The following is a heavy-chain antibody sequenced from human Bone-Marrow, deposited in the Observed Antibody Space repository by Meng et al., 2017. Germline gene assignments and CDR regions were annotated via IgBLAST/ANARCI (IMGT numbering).Heavy chain of an antibody. CDR2: ISGSGGST. CDR3: AKSSWHSSGWPYTYYYGMDV. Sequence: GGSLRLSCAASGFTVSRNYMSWVRQAPGKGMEWVSAISGSGGSTYYADSVKGRFTISRDNSKNTLYLQMNSLRAEDTAVYYCAKSSWHSSGWPYTYYYGMDVWGQGTTVTVSS. J-gene: IGHJ6*02. D-gene: IGHD6-19*01. CDR1: GFTVSRNY. V-gene: IGHV3-23*01.